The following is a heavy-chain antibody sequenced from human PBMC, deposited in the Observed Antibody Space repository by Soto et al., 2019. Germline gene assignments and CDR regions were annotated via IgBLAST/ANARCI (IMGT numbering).Heavy chain of an antibody. CDR1: GFTFSSYG. J-gene: IGHJ4*02. CDR2: IWYDGSNK. CDR3: ARDPDTAMGTFDY. D-gene: IGHD5-18*01. Sequence: RLSCAASGFTFSSYGMHWVRQAPGKGLEWVAVIWYDGSNKYYADSVKGRFTISRDNSKNTLYLQMNSLRAEDTAVYYCARDPDTAMGTFDYWGQGTLVTVSS. V-gene: IGHV3-33*01.